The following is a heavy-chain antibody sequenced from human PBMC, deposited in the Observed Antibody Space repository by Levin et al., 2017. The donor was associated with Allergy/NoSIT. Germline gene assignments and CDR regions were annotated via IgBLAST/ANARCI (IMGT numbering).Heavy chain of an antibody. V-gene: IGHV1-2*02. J-gene: IGHJ3*02. CDR1: GYTFTGYY. CDR3: ARDPVAGTSKNDVFDI. CDR2: INPNSGGT. Sequence: ASVKVSCKASGYTFTGYYMHWVRQAPGQGLEWMGWINPNSGGTNYAQKFQGSVTLTRDTSISTVYMELSRLTSDDTAVYYCARDPVAGTSKNDVFDIWGQGTMVTVSS. D-gene: IGHD1-7*01.